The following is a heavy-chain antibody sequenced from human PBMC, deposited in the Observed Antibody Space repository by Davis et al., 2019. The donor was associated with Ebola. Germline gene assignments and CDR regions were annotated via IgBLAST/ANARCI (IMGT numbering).Heavy chain of an antibody. V-gene: IGHV1-2*02. CDR3: ARGYSGYDSGAFDI. CDR2: INPNSGGT. Sequence: ASVKVSCKASGYTFTGYYMHWVRQAPGQGLEWMGWINPNSGGTNYAQKFQGRVTMTRDTSISTAYMELSRLRSDDTAVYYCARGYSGYDSGAFDIWGQGTMVTVSS. CDR1: GYTFTGYY. J-gene: IGHJ3*02. D-gene: IGHD5-12*01.